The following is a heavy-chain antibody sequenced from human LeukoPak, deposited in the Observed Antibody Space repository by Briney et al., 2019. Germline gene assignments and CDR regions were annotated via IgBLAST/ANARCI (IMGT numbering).Heavy chain of an antibody. D-gene: IGHD3-3*01. CDR1: GGSISSGGYY. Sequence: SETLSLTCTVSGGSISSGGYYWSWIRQHPGKGLEWIGYIKDSGSTYYNPSLKSRLTISVDTSKNQFSLKLSSVTAADTAVYYCARHSHDLLYYYYYMDVWGKGTTVTVSS. J-gene: IGHJ6*03. CDR3: ARHSHDLLYYYYYMDV. V-gene: IGHV4-31*03. CDR2: IKDSGST.